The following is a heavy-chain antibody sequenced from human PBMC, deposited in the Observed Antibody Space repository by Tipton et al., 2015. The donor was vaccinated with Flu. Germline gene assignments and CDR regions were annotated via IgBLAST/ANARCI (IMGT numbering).Heavy chain of an antibody. V-gene: IGHV4-39*07. CDR2: IYYSGTT. CDR1: GGSISSYTYY. Sequence: LSLTCTVSGGSISSYTYYWGWFRQSPGTGLEWIGSIYYSGTTYYNPSLKSRVTMSIDTSKSQFSLKVTSVTAADTAVYYCAKEGSYNILTNYYNKGVDPWGQGTLVIVSS. J-gene: IGHJ5*02. D-gene: IGHD3-9*01. CDR3: AKEGSYNILTNYYNKGVDP.